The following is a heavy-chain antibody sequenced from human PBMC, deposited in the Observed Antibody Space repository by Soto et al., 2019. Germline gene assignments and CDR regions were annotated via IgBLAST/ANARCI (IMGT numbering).Heavy chain of an antibody. Sequence: SETLSLTCTVSGVSISSANYYWSWIRQHPGKGLEWIGYIYYSGDTYYNPSLKSRLTISVDTSKNQFSLKLSSVTAADTAVYYCARYYYGSGTWFDPWGQGTLVTVSS. CDR2: IYYSGDT. J-gene: IGHJ5*02. CDR3: ARYYYGSGTWFDP. V-gene: IGHV4-31*03. D-gene: IGHD3-10*01. CDR1: GVSISSANYY.